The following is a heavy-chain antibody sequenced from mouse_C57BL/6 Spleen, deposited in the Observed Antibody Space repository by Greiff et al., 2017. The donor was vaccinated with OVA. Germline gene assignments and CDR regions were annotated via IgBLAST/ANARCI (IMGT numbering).Heavy chain of an antibody. J-gene: IGHJ3*01. V-gene: IGHV1-61*01. CDR3: ARERRTAQATSGLAY. CDR2: IYPSDSET. D-gene: IGHD3-2*02. Sequence: QVQLQQPGAELVRPGSSVKLSCKASGYTFTSYWMDWVKQRPGQGLEWIGNIYPSDSETHYNQKFKDKATLTVDKSSSTAYMQLSSLTSEDAAVYYCARERRTAQATSGLAYWGQGTLVTVSA. CDR1: GYTFTSYW.